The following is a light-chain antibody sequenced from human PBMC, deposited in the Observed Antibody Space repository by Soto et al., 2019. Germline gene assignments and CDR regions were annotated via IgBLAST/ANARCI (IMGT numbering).Light chain of an antibody. CDR3: MQGTHWPWT. Sequence: DVVMTQSPLSLPVTLGQPASISCRSSQSLIHSDGSTYLNWFQQRPGRSPRRLIYEVSDRDSGVPDRLSGSGSGTDFTLKTSRVEAEYVGVYYCMQGTHWPWTFGQGTEVEIK. V-gene: IGKV2-30*02. CDR1: QSLIHSDGSTY. CDR2: EVS. J-gene: IGKJ1*01.